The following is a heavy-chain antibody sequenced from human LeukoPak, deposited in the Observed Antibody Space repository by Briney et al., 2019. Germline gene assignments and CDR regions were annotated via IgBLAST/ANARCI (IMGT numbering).Heavy chain of an antibody. V-gene: IGHV4-4*02. CDR1: GGSISSSNW. J-gene: IGHJ6*03. CDR3: ARVNYDSSLTGYFYMDV. D-gene: IGHD3-22*01. CDR2: ISHSGRT. Sequence: SGTLSLTCAVSGGSISSSNWWSWVRQPPGKGLEWIGEISHSGRTNYNSSLKSRVTISVDTSKNQFSLKLTSVTAADTAVYYCARVNYDSSLTGYFYMDVWAKGTTVRVSS.